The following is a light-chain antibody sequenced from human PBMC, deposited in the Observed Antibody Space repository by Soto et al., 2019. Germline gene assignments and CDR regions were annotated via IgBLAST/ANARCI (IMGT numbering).Light chain of an antibody. V-gene: IGKV3-20*01. Sequence: EIVLTQSPGTLSLSPGEGATLSCRASQSVSSSYIAWYQQRPGQTPRLLIYGASTRATGIPDRFSGSGSGTHFTLTISRLEPGDFAVYYCQHCGGTKFTFVQGTRLEIK. CDR3: QHCGGTKFT. J-gene: IGKJ5*01. CDR2: GAS. CDR1: QSVSSSY.